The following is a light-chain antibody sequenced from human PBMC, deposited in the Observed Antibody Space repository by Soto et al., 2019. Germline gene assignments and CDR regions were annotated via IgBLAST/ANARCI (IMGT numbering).Light chain of an antibody. CDR3: QKHNSAPRT. CDR2: AAS. V-gene: IGKV1-27*01. J-gene: IGKJ1*01. CDR1: QGIGIY. Sequence: DIQMTQSPSSLSASVGDRVTITCRASQGIGIYLDWYQQKPGKVPKLLIYAASTLQSGVPSRFSGSGSGTDFALTISSLQPEAVETYYYQKHNSAPRTFGQGTKVEI.